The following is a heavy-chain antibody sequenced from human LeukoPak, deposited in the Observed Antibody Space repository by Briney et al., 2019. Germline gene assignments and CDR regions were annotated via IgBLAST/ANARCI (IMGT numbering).Heavy chain of an antibody. CDR1: GFTLSDSA. CDR2: ISSTGST. J-gene: IGHJ4*02. D-gene: IGHD2-15*01. V-gene: IGHV3-23*01. CDR3: TKIQYRSGGGAIDS. Sequence: PGGSLRLSCSVSGFTLSDSAMCWVRQAPGKGLDWVSTISSTGSTYDADSVKGRFTISRDTLKNTLYLQMNSLRADDTAIYYCTKIQYRSGGGAIDSWGRGTVVSVSS.